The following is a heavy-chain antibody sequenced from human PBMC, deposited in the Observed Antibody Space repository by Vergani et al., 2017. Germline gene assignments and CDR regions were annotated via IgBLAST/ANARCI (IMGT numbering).Heavy chain of an antibody. D-gene: IGHD6-13*01. CDR1: GGSISSSSYY. CDR3: ARPQQQLRYWYFDL. V-gene: IGHV4-39*01. CDR2: IYYSGST. Sequence: QLQLQESGPGLVKPSETLSLTCTVSGGSISSSSYYWGWPRQPPGKGLEWIGSIYYSGSTYYNPALKSRVTISVDTSKNQFSLKLSAVTAADTAVYYCARPQQQLRYWYFDLWGRGTLVTVSS. J-gene: IGHJ2*01.